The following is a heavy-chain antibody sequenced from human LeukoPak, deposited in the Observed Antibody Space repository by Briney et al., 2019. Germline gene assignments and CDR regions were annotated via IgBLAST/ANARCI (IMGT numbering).Heavy chain of an antibody. V-gene: IGHV1-18*01. CDR2: ISAYNGNT. CDR1: GYTFTSYG. CDR3: ARHCVNPGACQGSGWYSPNNWFDP. Sequence: ASVKVSCKASGYTFTSYGISWVRQAPGQGLEWMGWISAYNGNTNYAQKLQGRVTMTTDTSTSTAYMELRSLRSDDTAVYYCARHCVNPGACQGSGWYSPNNWFDPWGQGTLVTVSS. J-gene: IGHJ5*02. D-gene: IGHD6-19*01.